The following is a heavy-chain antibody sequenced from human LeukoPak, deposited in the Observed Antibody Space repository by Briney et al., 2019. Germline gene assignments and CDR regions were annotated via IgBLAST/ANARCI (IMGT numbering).Heavy chain of an antibody. CDR2: INSDGSST. D-gene: IGHD3-16*02. J-gene: IGHJ5*02. Sequence: PGGSLRLSCAASGFTFSSYWMHWVRQAPGKGLVWVSRINSDGSSTSYADSVKGRFTISRDNAKNTLYLQMNSLRAEDTAVYYCALYVWGSYRAFEPWGQGTLVTVSS. CDR1: GFTFSSYW. V-gene: IGHV3-74*01. CDR3: ALYVWGSYRAFEP.